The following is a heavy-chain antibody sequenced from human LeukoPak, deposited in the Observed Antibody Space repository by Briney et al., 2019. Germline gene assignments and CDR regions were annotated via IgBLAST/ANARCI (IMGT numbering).Heavy chain of an antibody. D-gene: IGHD6-19*01. Sequence: TGGSLRLSCAASEFTFSNTWMSWVRQAPRKGREWVGRIKSKTDGGTTDYAAPVKGSFTISRDDSKNTLYLQMNSLKTEDTAVYYCTTVQQAVAGLGNGVYWGQGTLVTVSS. V-gene: IGHV3-15*01. CDR1: EFTFSNTW. J-gene: IGHJ4*02. CDR3: TTVQQAVAGLGNGVY. CDR2: IKSKTDGGTT.